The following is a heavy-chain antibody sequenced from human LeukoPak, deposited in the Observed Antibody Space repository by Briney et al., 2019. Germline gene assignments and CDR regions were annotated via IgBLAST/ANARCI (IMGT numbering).Heavy chain of an antibody. CDR3: ARRLKVAEHFDY. Sequence: SETLSLTCTASGGSISSSSYYWGWIRQPPGKGLEWIGSIYYSGSTYYNPSLKTRVTMSVDTSKNQFSLKLSSVTAADTAVYYCARRLKVAEHFDYWGQGTLVTVSS. V-gene: IGHV4-39*01. J-gene: IGHJ4*02. CDR1: GGSISSSSYY. D-gene: IGHD5-12*01. CDR2: IYYSGST.